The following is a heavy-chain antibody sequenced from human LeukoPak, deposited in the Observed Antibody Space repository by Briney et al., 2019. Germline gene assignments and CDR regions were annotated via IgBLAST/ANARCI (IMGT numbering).Heavy chain of an antibody. CDR1: GYTFTRFW. CDR2: IYPGDSDT. V-gene: IGHV5-51*01. CDR3: VRGWWSSDY. Sequence: GESLKISCKGSGYTFTRFWIGWVRQMPAKGLEWMASIYPGDSDTTYSPSFQGQVTISADKSSSTAYLRLSSLKASDTAIYYCVRGWWSSDYWGQGSLVTVSS. J-gene: IGHJ4*02. D-gene: IGHD3-16*01.